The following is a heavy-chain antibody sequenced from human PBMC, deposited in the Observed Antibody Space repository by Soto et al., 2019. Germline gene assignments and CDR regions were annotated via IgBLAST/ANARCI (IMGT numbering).Heavy chain of an antibody. CDR3: ASGGRGGNYYGLDV. V-gene: IGHV3-30-3*01. D-gene: IGHD3-16*01. Sequence: QVQLVESGGGVVQPGRSLRLSCAASGFTFSSYAMHWVRQAPGKGLEWVALISYAGSSKYYADSVKGRFTISRENSKNTLYLQMNSLGAEDTAVFYCASGGRGGNYYGLDVWGQGTTVTVSS. CDR1: GFTFSSYA. J-gene: IGHJ6*02. CDR2: ISYAGSSK.